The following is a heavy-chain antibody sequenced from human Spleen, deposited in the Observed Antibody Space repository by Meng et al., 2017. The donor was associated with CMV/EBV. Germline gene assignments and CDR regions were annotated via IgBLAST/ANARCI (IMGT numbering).Heavy chain of an antibody. D-gene: IGHD1-26*01. Sequence: GESLKISCAASGFTFSSYAMNWVRQAPGKGLEWVSVVYGGGSRTSYADSVKGRFTVSRDNSRDTLYLQMNNVRVEDTALYYCVKDFGSYLYDYYYALEVWGQGTTVTVSS. CDR1: GFTFSSYA. CDR3: VKDFGSYLYDYYYALEV. CDR2: VYGGGSRT. J-gene: IGHJ6*02. V-gene: IGHV3-23*03.